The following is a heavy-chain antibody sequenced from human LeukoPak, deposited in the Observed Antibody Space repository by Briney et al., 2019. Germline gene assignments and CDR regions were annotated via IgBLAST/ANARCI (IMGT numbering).Heavy chain of an antibody. CDR1: GGTFSSYA. Sequence: GASVKVSCKASGGTFSSYAISWVRQAPGQGLEWMGRIIPILGIANYAQKFQGRVTMTEDTSTDTAYMELSSLRSEDTAVYYCARGFMANLEWLLSAWGQGTLVTVSS. V-gene: IGHV1-69*04. D-gene: IGHD3-3*01. CDR3: ARGFMANLEWLLSA. CDR2: IIPILGIA. J-gene: IGHJ5*02.